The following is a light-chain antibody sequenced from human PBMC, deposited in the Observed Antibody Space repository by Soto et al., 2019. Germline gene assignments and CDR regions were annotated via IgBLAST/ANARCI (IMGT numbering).Light chain of an antibody. Sequence: EIVLTQSPGTLSLSPGERATLSCRASQSVSNNYLAWDQQKPGQAPRLLIYGVSSRATGIPDRFRGSESGTDFTLTISRLEPEDFAVYYCQQYGSSPLYTFGQGTKLEIK. CDR1: QSVSNNY. CDR2: GVS. J-gene: IGKJ2*01. V-gene: IGKV3-20*01. CDR3: QQYGSSPLYT.